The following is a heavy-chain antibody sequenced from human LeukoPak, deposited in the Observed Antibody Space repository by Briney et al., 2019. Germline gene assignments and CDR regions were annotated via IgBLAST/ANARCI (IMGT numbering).Heavy chain of an antibody. CDR3: ARLQPNSGEWAFDI. V-gene: IGHV4-59*01. CDR1: GGSFTNYY. Sequence: SETLSLTCTVSGGSFTNYYWSWIRQPPGKGLEWIGYNDYSGSTNYNPSLKSRVTISVDTSKNEFSLKLSSVTAADTAVYYCARLQPNSGEWAFDIWGQGTMVTVSS. D-gene: IGHD1-1*01. J-gene: IGHJ3*02. CDR2: NDYSGST.